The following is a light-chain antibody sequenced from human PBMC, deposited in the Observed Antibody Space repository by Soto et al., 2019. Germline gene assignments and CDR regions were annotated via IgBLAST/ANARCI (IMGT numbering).Light chain of an antibody. J-gene: IGKJ2*01. CDR1: QDLSRF. V-gene: IGKV1-17*03. CDR2: DTS. CDR3: LQHNSYPYT. Sequence: DVQMTQSPSAMSASVGDRVTITCRASQDLSRFVAWFQQKPGKAPERLIYDTSTLQVGVPSRFSGGGSGTEFTIAISGLQPEDFATYYCLQHNSYPYTFGQGTKLEIK.